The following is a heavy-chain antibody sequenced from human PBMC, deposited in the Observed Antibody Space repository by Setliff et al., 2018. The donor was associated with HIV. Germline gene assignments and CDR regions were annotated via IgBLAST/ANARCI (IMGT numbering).Heavy chain of an antibody. Sequence: SETLSLTCAVSGYSISSGYYWGWIRQPPGKGLEWIGSIYHSGSTYYNPSLKSRVTISLDTSKNQFSLRLSSGTAADTAVYYCARMYSGYDWSPAGARTRYFDYWGQGTLVTVSS. CDR2: IYHSGST. CDR1: GYSISSGYY. CDR3: ARMYSGYDWSPAGARTRYFDY. J-gene: IGHJ4*02. D-gene: IGHD5-12*01. V-gene: IGHV4-38-2*01.